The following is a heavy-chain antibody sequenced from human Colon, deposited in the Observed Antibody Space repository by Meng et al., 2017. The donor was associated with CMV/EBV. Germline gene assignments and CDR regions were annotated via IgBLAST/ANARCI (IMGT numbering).Heavy chain of an antibody. Sequence: SETLSLTCIVSGGSITRSSYYWAWIRQSPEKGLEWIGSINYSGSTNYNLSLKSRVTISVDMSKSQFSLRLRSVTAADTAVYYCAREDRRDGAINHDFYYGMDVWGQGTTVTVSS. CDR3: AREDRRDGAINHDFYYGMDV. D-gene: IGHD3/OR15-3a*01. J-gene: IGHJ6*02. CDR2: INYSGST. CDR1: GGSITRSSYY. V-gene: IGHV4-39*07.